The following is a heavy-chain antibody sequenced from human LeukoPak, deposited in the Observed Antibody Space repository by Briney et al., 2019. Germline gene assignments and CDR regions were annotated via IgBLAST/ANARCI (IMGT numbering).Heavy chain of an antibody. Sequence: GGSLRLSCAASGFTFSNAWMSWVRQAAGKGLEWVSRISPSGGTTYYAESVKGRFTISRDNSKSTLYLVMNRLRVDDTAVYYCAREVVGYYDTSGLLDWGQGALVTVSS. J-gene: IGHJ4*02. CDR2: ISPSGGTT. CDR3: AREVVGYYDTSGLLD. D-gene: IGHD3-22*01. CDR1: GFTFSNAW. V-gene: IGHV3-23*01.